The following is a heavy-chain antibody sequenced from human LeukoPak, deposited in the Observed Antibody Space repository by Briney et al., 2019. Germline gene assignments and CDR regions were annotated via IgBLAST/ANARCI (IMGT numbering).Heavy chain of an antibody. V-gene: IGHV4-31*03. CDR2: IYYSGST. Sequence: TLSLTCTVSGGSISSGGYYWSWIRQHPGKGLEWIGYIYYSGSTYYNPSLKSRVTISVDTSKNQFSLKLSSVTAADTAVYYSVSGSSGWLYFQHWGQGTLVTVSS. CDR1: GGSISSGGYY. J-gene: IGHJ1*01. CDR3: VSGSSGWLYFQH. D-gene: IGHD6-19*01.